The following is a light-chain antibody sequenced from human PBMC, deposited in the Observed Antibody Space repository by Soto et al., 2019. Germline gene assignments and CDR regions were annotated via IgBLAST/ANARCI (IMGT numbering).Light chain of an antibody. CDR1: QSVSNSY. V-gene: IGKV3-20*01. J-gene: IGKJ4*01. CDR2: DAS. Sequence: EIVLTQSPGTVSLSPGERATLSCRASQSVSNSYLAWYQQKPGQAPRLLIYDASSRATSIPDRFSGSGSGTDFTLTISRLEPEDFAVYYCQQYGSSVLTFGGGTKVEIK. CDR3: QQYGSSVLT.